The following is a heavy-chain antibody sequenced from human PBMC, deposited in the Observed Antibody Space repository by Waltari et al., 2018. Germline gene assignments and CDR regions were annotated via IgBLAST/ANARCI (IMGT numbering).Heavy chain of an antibody. V-gene: IGHV4-59*01. Sequence: QVQLQESGPGLVKPSETLSLTCTVSGCSISSYYWSWIRQPPGRGLEWIGYTYYSGSTNYNPSLKSRVTISVETSKNQFALKLSSVTAADTAVYYCARYCSGGSCYSNYYGMDVWGQGTTVTVSS. CDR1: GCSISSYY. J-gene: IGHJ6*02. D-gene: IGHD2-15*01. CDR2: TYYSGST. CDR3: ARYCSGGSCYSNYYGMDV.